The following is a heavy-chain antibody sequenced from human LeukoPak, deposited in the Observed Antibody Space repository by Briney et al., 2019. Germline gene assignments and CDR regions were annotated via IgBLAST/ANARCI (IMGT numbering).Heavy chain of an antibody. Sequence: ASVKVSCKASGYTLTDYYMHWVRQAPGQGLEWMGRINPNSGGTNYAQKFQGRVTMTRDTSTSTVYMELSSLRSEDTAVYYCARDMNSDYAGGYYYYGMDVWGQGTTVTVSS. CDR2: INPNSGGT. CDR1: GYTLTDYY. D-gene: IGHD5-12*01. J-gene: IGHJ6*02. CDR3: ARDMNSDYAGGYYYYGMDV. V-gene: IGHV1-2*06.